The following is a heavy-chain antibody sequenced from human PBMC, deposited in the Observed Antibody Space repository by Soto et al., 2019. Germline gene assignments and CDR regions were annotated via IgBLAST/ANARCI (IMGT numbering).Heavy chain of an antibody. CDR2: IYWDDDK. V-gene: IGHV2-5*02. CDR3: AHRRSGYFDS. J-gene: IGHJ4*02. Sequence: QITLKESGPTLVKPTQTLTLTCTFSGFSLTETGMGVGWIRQPPGKALEWLALIYWDDDKRYSPSLKRGLTISKDASKNQVVITKTNVDALDTATYYCAHRRSGYFDSWGQGTLVTVSS. CDR1: GFSLTETGMG.